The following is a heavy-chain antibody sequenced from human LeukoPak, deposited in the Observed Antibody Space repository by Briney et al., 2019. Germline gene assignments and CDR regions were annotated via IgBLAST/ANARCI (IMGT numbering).Heavy chain of an antibody. D-gene: IGHD4-17*01. J-gene: IGHJ3*02. CDR2: ISYIGST. Sequence: PSETLSLTCAVSTDPFSSHYWSWIRQPLGKGLEWIGYISYIGSTNYNPSLKSRVTISIDTSKNQFSLKLRSVTAADTAVYYCARDLITVTKGFDIWGQGTMVSVSS. CDR3: ARDLITVTKGFDI. V-gene: IGHV4-59*11. CDR1: TDPFSSHY.